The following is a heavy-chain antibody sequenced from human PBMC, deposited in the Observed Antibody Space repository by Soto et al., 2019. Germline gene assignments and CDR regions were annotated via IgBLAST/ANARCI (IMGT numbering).Heavy chain of an antibody. Sequence: DVQLVESGGGLIQPGESLRLSCAAFGFTISGKKYVAWVRQAPGKGLEWVSALYDLDGSFYAASVKGRFTTSSDSSKTTVYLQMNDMRPDYTAVYYCSTCHEPEQAYDIWGQGTTVNVSS. J-gene: IGHJ3*02. CDR3: STCHEPEQAYDI. CDR2: LYDLDGS. CDR1: GFTISGKKY. V-gene: IGHV3-53*01.